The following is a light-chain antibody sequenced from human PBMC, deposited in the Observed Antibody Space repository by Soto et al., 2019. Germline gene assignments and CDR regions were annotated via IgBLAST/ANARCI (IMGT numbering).Light chain of an antibody. CDR3: QHYKDHSWT. Sequence: DIHMTQSPSTLSASVGDRVTITCRASQSISSWLAWYQQKPGKAPNLLIYKTSSLESGVPSRFSGSGSGTEFTLTISSLQPDDFATYYSQHYKDHSWTFGQGTKVEIK. CDR2: KTS. CDR1: QSISSW. J-gene: IGKJ1*01. V-gene: IGKV1-5*03.